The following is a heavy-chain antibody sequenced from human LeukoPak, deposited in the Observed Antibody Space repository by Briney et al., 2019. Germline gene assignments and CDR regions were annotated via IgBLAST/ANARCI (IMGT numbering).Heavy chain of an antibody. CDR1: GYTFTSYG. V-gene: IGHV1-18*01. CDR3: AREGDDYCDSPLDY. CDR2: ISAYNGNT. J-gene: IGHJ4*02. D-gene: IGHD4-17*01. Sequence: ASVKVSFKASGYTFTSYGISWVRQAPGQGLEWMGWISAYNGNTNYAQKLQGRVTMTTDTSTSTAYMELRSLRSDDTAVYYCAREGDDYCDSPLDYWGQGTLVTVSS.